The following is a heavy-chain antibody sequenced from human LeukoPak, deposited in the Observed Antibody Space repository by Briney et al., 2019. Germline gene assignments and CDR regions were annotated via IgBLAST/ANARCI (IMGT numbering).Heavy chain of an antibody. V-gene: IGHV3-21*01. Sequence: PGGSLRLSCAASGFTFSSYSMNWVRQAPGKGLEWVSSISSSSSYIYYADSVKARFTISRDNAKNSLYLQMNSLRAEDTAVYYRARGWRLRLGESYIDYWGQGTLVTVSS. J-gene: IGHJ4*02. CDR1: GFTFSSYS. CDR2: ISSSSSYI. CDR3: ARGWRLRLGESYIDY. D-gene: IGHD3-16*01.